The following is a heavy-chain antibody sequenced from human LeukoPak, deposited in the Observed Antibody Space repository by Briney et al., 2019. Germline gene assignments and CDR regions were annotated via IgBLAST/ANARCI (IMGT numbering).Heavy chain of an antibody. CDR2: ISTYNGNT. CDR3: ARDGEDYGGNSASYGMDV. Sequence: ASVKVSCKASGYTFSNYGISWVRQAPGQGLEWMGWISTYNGNTNYAQKLQGRVTMTTDTSTNTAYMELRSLRSDDTAVYYCARDGEDYGGNSASYGMDVWGQGTTVTVSS. D-gene: IGHD4-23*01. J-gene: IGHJ6*02. CDR1: GYTFSNYG. V-gene: IGHV1-18*01.